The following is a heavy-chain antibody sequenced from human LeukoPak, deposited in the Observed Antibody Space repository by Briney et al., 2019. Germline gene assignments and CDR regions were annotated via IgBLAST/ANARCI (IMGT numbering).Heavy chain of an antibody. Sequence: GGSLRLSCAASGFTFSSYGMHWVRQAPGKGLEWVAFIRYDGSNKYYADSVKGRFTISRDNPKNTLYLQMNSLRAEDTAVYYCAKDRSTRGYSGYGPFDYWGQGTLVAVSS. CDR3: AKDRSTRGYSGYGPFDY. J-gene: IGHJ4*02. CDR1: GFTFSSYG. D-gene: IGHD5-12*01. V-gene: IGHV3-30*02. CDR2: IRYDGSNK.